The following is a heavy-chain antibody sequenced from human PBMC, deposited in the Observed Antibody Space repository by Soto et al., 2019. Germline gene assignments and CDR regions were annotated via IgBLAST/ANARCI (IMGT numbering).Heavy chain of an antibody. CDR3: VSRSRGLQSSPPRLES. CDR2: ISGSGSST. Sequence: EVQLLESGGGLVQPGGSLRLSCAASGLTFIGYGMSWVRQAPGTGLEWLSAISGSGSSTYYADSVKGRFTISRDESKIILFLQMNSLSAEDTAVYYCVSRSRGLQSSPPRLESWGQGTLVTVYS. D-gene: IGHD4-4*01. CDR1: GLTFIGYG. J-gene: IGHJ5*02. V-gene: IGHV3-23*01.